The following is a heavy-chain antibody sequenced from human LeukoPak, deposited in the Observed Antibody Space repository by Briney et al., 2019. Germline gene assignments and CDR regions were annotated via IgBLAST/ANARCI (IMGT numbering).Heavy chain of an antibody. CDR1: GGSISSGGYY. CDR3: ARDPRTGQPFDY. J-gene: IGHJ4*02. D-gene: IGHD1-1*01. V-gene: IGHV4-30-2*01. CDR2: IYHSGST. Sequence: PSETLSLTYTVSGGSISSGGYYWSWIRQPPGKGLEWIGYIYHSGSTYYNPSLKSRVTISVDRSKNQFSLKLSSVTAADTAVYYCARDPRTGQPFDYWGQGTLVTVSS.